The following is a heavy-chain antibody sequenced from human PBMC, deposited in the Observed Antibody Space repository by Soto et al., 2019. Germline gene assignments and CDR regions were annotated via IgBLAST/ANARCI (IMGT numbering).Heavy chain of an antibody. CDR1: GYTFTSYG. V-gene: IGHV1-18*04. D-gene: IGHD3-22*01. Sequence: ASVKVSCKASGYTFTSYGISWVRQAPEQGLEWMGWISAYNGNTNYPQKFQGRVTMTTDTSTSTAYMELRSLRSDDTAVYYCARQKYYYDTSGHFMPDYWGQGTQVTVSS. CDR2: ISAYNGNT. J-gene: IGHJ4*02. CDR3: ARQKYYYDTSGHFMPDY.